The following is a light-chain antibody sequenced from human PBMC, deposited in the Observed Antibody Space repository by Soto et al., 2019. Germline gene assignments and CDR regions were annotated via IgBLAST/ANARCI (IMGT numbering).Light chain of an antibody. CDR3: SSYTIPSTRGDVV. J-gene: IGLJ2*01. CDR2: DVT. Sequence: QSALTQPASVSGSPGQSITISCTGTSSDVGGYNYVSWYQQHPGKAPKLMIYDVTNRPSGVSNRFSGSKSGNTASLTISGLQAEGEADYYCSSYTIPSTRGDVVFGRGTKLTVL. V-gene: IGLV2-14*01. CDR1: SSDVGGYNY.